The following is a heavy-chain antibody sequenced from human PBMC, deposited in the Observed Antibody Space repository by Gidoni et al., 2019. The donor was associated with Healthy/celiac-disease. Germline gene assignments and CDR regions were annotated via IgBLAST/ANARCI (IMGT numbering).Heavy chain of an antibody. CDR3: ARLPMGSPVAAAGTETP. J-gene: IGHJ5*02. CDR2: IIPIFGTA. Sequence: QVQLVQSGAEVKKPGSSVKVSCKASGGTFSSYAISWVRQAPGQGLEWMGGIIPIFGTANYAQKFQGRVTITADKSTSTAYMELSSLRSEDTAVYYCARLPMGSPVAAAGTETPWGQGTLVTVSS. V-gene: IGHV1-69*06. CDR1: GGTFSSYA. D-gene: IGHD6-13*01.